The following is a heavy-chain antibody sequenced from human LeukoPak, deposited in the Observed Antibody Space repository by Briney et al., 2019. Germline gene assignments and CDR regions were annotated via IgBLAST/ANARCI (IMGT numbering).Heavy chain of an antibody. D-gene: IGHD3-3*01. CDR2: ISSDGSSI. CDR3: ARDRQNKDFWSGGDY. CDR1: GFTFRTFW. J-gene: IGHJ4*02. V-gene: IGHV3-74*01. Sequence: GGSLRLSCEVSGFTFRTFWMHWVRQAPGKGPVWVSRISSDGSSIDYADFVKGRFTISRDNAKNSVYLQTNSLRAEDTAVYYCARDRQNKDFWSGGDYWGQGTLVTVSS.